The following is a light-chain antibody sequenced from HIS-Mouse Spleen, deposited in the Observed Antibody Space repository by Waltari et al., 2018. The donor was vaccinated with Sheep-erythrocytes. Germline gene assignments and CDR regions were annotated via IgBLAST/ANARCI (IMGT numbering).Light chain of an antibody. CDR1: QGISIW. J-gene: IGKJ1*01. V-gene: IGKV1-12*01. Sequence: DIQMTQSPSSVSASVGDRVTITCRASQGISIWLGWYQQKPGKPPTLLIYAASSLPSGVRARFGGSGSGTDVTLSISRLQPEDVATYYCQQANSVPQTFGQGTKVEIK. CDR2: AAS. CDR3: QQANSVPQT.